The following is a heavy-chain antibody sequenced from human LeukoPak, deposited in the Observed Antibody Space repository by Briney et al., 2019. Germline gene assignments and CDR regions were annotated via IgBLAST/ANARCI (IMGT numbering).Heavy chain of an antibody. Sequence: SETLSLTCTVSGGSISSYYWSWIRQPAGKGLEWIGRIYTSGSTNYNPSLKSRVTTSVDTSKNQFSLKLSSVTAADTAVYYCARHRGQWLVPSDAFDIWGQGTMVTVSS. J-gene: IGHJ3*02. D-gene: IGHD6-19*01. CDR1: GGSISSYY. CDR3: ARHRGQWLVPSDAFDI. CDR2: IYTSGST. V-gene: IGHV4-4*07.